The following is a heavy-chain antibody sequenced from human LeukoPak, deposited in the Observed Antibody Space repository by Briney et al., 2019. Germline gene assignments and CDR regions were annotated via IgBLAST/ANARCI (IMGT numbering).Heavy chain of an antibody. CDR2: INPDSGGP. Sequence: SVQVSCQASGYTFTGYYMHGLRQAAAQGVEWMGWINPDSGGPKSAPQFQGRVPMTRDTAISTAYMELRRLRSDDTAVYYCARDLEGLERNFDHWGQGTLVTVSP. CDR3: ARDLEGLERNFDH. D-gene: IGHD1-1*01. CDR1: GYTFTGYY. V-gene: IGHV1-2*02. J-gene: IGHJ4*02.